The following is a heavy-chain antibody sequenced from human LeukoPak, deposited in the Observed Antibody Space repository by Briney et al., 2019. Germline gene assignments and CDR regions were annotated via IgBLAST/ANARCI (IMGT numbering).Heavy chain of an antibody. CDR2: ISGGGGTT. CDR3: AKSADIVVVVAAYADY. V-gene: IGHV3-23*01. CDR1: GFTFSSYA. J-gene: IGHJ4*02. D-gene: IGHD2-15*01. Sequence: PGGSLRLSCAASGFTFSSYAMSWVRQAPGKGLEWVSGISGGGGTTYYADSVKGRFTISRDNSKNTLYLQMNSLRAEDTAVYFCAKSADIVVVVAAYADYWGQGTLVTVSS.